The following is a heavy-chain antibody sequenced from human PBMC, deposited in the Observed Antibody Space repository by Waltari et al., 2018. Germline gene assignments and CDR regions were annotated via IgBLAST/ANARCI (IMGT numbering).Heavy chain of an antibody. Sequence: QVQLVQSGAEVKKPGASVKVSCKVSGYTLTELSMHWVRQAPGKGLEWMGGFGPEDGETIYAQKFQGRVTMTEDTSTDTAYMELSSLRSEDTAVYYCATGVAATNRGASYYYYGMDVWGQGTTVTVSS. CDR2: FGPEDGET. V-gene: IGHV1-24*01. CDR1: GYTLTELS. J-gene: IGHJ6*02. CDR3: ATGVAATNRGASYYYYGMDV. D-gene: IGHD2-15*01.